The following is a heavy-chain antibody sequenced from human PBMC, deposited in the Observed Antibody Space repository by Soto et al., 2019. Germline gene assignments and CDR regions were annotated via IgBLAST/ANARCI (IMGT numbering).Heavy chain of an antibody. V-gene: IGHV4-59*01. Sequence: PSETLSLTCTVSGGSISSYYWSWIRQPPGKGLEWIGYIYYSGSTNYNPSLKSRVTISVDTSKNQFSLKLSSVTAADTAVYYCARVAVEGGIAAACTMDVWGQGTTVTVSS. D-gene: IGHD6-13*01. CDR1: GGSISSYY. CDR2: IYYSGST. J-gene: IGHJ6*02. CDR3: ARVAVEGGIAAACTMDV.